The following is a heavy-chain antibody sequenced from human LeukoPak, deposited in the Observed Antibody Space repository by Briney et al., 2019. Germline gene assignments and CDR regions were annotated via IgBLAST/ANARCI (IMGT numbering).Heavy chain of an antibody. V-gene: IGHV4-31*03. J-gene: IGHJ4*01. CDR1: GGSISSGGYY. Sequence: SQTLSLTCTVSGGSISSGGYYWSWIRQHPGKGLEWIGYIYYSGSTYYNPSLKSRVTISVDTSKNQFSLKLSSATAADTAVYYCVRDRVGTTGVPYFDFWGQGTLVTVSS. CDR3: VRDRVGTTGVPYFDF. CDR2: IYYSGST. D-gene: IGHD1-26*01.